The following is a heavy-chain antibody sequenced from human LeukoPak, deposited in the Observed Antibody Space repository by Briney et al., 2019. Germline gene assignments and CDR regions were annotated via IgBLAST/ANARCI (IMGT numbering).Heavy chain of an antibody. CDR1: GYTFTGYY. J-gene: IGHJ5*02. V-gene: IGHV1-2*02. CDR3: ARESNYGSGNAGYNWFDP. CDR2: INPNSGGT. D-gene: IGHD3-10*01. Sequence: ASVKVSCKASGYTFTGYYMHWVRQAPGQGLEWMGGINPNSGGTNYAQKFQGRVTMTRDTSISTAYMELSRLRSDDTAVYYCARESNYGSGNAGYNWFDPWGQGTLVTVSS.